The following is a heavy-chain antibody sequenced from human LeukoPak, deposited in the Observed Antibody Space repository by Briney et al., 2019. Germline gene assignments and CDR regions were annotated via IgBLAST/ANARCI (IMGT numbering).Heavy chain of an antibody. V-gene: IGHV4-31*03. CDR2: IYYSGST. Sequence: SETLSLTCTVSGGSISSGGYYWSWLRQHPGKGLEWIGYIYYSGSTYYNPSLKSRVTISVDTSKNQFSLKLSSVTAADTAVYYCAIPTVQDAFDIWGQGTMVTVSS. J-gene: IGHJ3*02. CDR1: GGSISSGGYY. CDR3: AIPTVQDAFDI. D-gene: IGHD4-11*01.